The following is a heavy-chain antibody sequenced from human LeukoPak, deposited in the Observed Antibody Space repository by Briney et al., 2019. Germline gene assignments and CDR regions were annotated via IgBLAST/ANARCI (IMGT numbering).Heavy chain of an antibody. J-gene: IGHJ4*02. CDR2: INRGGTET. Sequence: PGGSLRLSCAASGITSSNYWMNWVRQAPGRGLEWVANINRGGTETYYVDSVKGRFTISRDNAKNSLYLQMNSLRAEDTAVYSCAREHITAGYFESWGQGTLVTVSS. D-gene: IGHD6-13*01. CDR1: GITSSNYW. CDR3: AREHITAGYFES. V-gene: IGHV3-7*01.